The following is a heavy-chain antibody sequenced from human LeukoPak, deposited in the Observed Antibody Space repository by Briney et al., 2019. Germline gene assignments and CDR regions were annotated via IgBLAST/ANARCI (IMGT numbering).Heavy chain of an antibody. CDR3: AELGITMIGGV. CDR1: GFTLSDYY. D-gene: IGHD3-10*02. J-gene: IGHJ6*04. CDR2: ISSSGSTI. Sequence: GGSLRLSSAASGFTLSDYYMSWIRPAPGKGLGWVSYISSSGSTIYYADSVRGRFTISRDNAKNSLYLQMNSLRAEDTAVYYCAELGITMIGGVWGKGTTVTISS. V-gene: IGHV3-11*04.